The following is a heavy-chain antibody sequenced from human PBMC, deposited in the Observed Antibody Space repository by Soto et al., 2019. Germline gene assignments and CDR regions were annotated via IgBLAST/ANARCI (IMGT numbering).Heavy chain of an antibody. V-gene: IGHV3-23*01. Sequence: EVQLLESGGGFVQPGGSLRLSCAASGFTFSSYAMSWVRQAPGKGLEWVSVISGSGGSTYYADSVKGRFTISRDNSKNTLYLQMNSLRAEDTAVYYCANAGGYDAPFDYWGQGTLVTVSS. J-gene: IGHJ4*02. CDR1: GFTFSSYA. CDR3: ANAGGYDAPFDY. CDR2: ISGSGGST. D-gene: IGHD5-12*01.